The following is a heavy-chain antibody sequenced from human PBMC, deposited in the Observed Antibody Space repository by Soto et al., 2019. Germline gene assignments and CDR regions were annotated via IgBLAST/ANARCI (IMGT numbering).Heavy chain of an antibody. D-gene: IGHD6-19*01. V-gene: IGHV4-59*08. Sequence: SETLSLTCTVSGGSISSYYWSWIRQPPGKGLEWIGYIYYSGSTNYNPSLKSRVTISVDTSKNQFSLKLSSVTAADTAVYYCARHGPRSWYSSGPPTLDYWGQGTLVTVSS. CDR2: IYYSGST. CDR3: ARHGPRSWYSSGPPTLDY. CDR1: GGSISSYY. J-gene: IGHJ4*02.